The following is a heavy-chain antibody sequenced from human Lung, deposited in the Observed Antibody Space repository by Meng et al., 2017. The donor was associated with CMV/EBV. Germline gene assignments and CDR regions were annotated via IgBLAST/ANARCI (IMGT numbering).Heavy chain of an antibody. Sequence: SETLSLXCTVSGGSISSSSYYWGWIRQPPGKGLEWIGSNYYSGSTYYNPSLKSRVTISVDTSKNQFSLKLSSVTAADTAGYYCEREEYYYGSGRDYWGQGTLVTVSS. CDR1: GGSISSSSYY. D-gene: IGHD3-10*01. CDR3: EREEYYYGSGRDY. V-gene: IGHV4-39*07. J-gene: IGHJ4*02. CDR2: NYYSGST.